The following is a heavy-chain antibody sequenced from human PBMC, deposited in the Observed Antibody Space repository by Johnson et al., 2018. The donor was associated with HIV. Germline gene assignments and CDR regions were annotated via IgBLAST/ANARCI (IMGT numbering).Heavy chain of an antibody. CDR3: ARAPEVRGVDAFDV. Sequence: VQLVESGGGLVQPGGSLRLSCAASGFTVSSNYMSWVRQAPGKGLEWVAVISYDGNNKYYADSVKGRFIISRDNSKNTVYLQMNSLRAEDTAVYYCARAPEVRGVDAFDVWGQGTVVTVSS. J-gene: IGHJ3*01. V-gene: IGHV3-30*03. CDR2: ISYDGNNK. CDR1: GFTVSSNY. D-gene: IGHD3-10*01.